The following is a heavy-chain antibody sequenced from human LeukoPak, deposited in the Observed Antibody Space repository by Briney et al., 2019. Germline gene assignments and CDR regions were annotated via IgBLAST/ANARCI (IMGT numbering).Heavy chain of an antibody. CDR2: IWYHGGNE. CDR3: ARDVDTTSHLNWFDP. V-gene: IGHV3-33*01. Sequence: GGSLRLSFAASGFRFTSYGMHWVRQAPGKGLEWVAVIWYHGGNENYADSVKGRFTISRDTSKNTLYLQMNSLRAEDTAMYYCARDVDTTSHLNWFDPWGQGTLVTVSS. CDR1: GFRFTSYG. D-gene: IGHD2/OR15-2a*01. J-gene: IGHJ5*02.